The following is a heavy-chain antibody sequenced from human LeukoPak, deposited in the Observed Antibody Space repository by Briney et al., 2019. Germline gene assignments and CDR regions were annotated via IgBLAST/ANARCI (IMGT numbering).Heavy chain of an antibody. CDR3: ARDLGGYNWNDASYYGMDV. V-gene: IGHV3-7*01. CDR2: IKHDGSEK. CDR1: GFIFTNYF. Sequence: GGSLRLSCAASGFIFTNYFMSWVRQAPGKGLEWVASIKHDGSEKYYVDSVRGRFTISRDNTMNSLYLQMSSLRAEDTAVYYCARDLGGYNWNDASYYGMDVWGQGTTVTVSS. D-gene: IGHD1-20*01. J-gene: IGHJ6*02.